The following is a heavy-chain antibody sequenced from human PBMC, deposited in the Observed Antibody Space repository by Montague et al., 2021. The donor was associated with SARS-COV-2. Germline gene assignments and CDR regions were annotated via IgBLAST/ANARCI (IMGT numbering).Heavy chain of an antibody. CDR2: MSYIGST. D-gene: IGHD5-12*01. J-gene: IGHJ5*02. Sequence: TLSLTCTVSGGSISIGDYYWTWIRQLPGKGLEWMGYMSYIGSTYYXPSLKSRVTISVDTSQNQFSLKLSSVTAADTAIYYCAKYSGHDRWFDPWGPGTLVTVSS. CDR3: AKYSGHDRWFDP. V-gene: IGHV4-31*03. CDR1: GGSISIGDYY.